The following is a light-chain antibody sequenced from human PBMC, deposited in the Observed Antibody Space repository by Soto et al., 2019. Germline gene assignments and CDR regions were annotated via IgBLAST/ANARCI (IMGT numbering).Light chain of an antibody. J-gene: IGLJ2*01. Sequence: QSALTQPASVSGSPGQSITISCTGTSSDVGGYNYLSWYQQHPGKAPKLMIYDVSNRPSGISNRFSGSKSGNTASLTISGLQAEDEADYYCRSYTSRSTVVFGGGTKLTVL. V-gene: IGLV2-14*01. CDR3: RSYTSRSTVV. CDR1: SSDVGGYNY. CDR2: DVS.